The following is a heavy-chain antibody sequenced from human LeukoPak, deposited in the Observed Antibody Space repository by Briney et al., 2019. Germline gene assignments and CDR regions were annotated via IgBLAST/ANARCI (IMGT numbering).Heavy chain of an antibody. V-gene: IGHV3-23*01. CDR1: GFTFSSYA. CDR3: ARLRPLRYFDWLSAPFDY. J-gene: IGHJ4*02. CDR2: ISGSGGST. D-gene: IGHD3-9*01. Sequence: PGGSLRLSCAASGFTFSSYAMSWVRQPPGKGLQWVSAISGSGGSTYSPASVTGRFTISRDNSQNTLYLQMNSLRAEDTAAYCCARLRPLRYFDWLSAPFDYWGQGTLVTVSS.